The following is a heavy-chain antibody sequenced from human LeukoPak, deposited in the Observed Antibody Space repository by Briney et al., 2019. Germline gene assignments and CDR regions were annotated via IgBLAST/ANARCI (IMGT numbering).Heavy chain of an antibody. CDR1: GGTFSSYA. Sequence: GASVKVSCKASGGTFSSYAISWVRQAPGQRLEWMGRIIPILGIANYAQKFQGRVTITADKSTSTAYMELSSLRSEDTAVYYCASAYYDSSGYYRPDFDYWGQGTLVTVSS. V-gene: IGHV1-69*04. CDR3: ASAYYDSSGYYRPDFDY. CDR2: IIPILGIA. J-gene: IGHJ4*02. D-gene: IGHD3-22*01.